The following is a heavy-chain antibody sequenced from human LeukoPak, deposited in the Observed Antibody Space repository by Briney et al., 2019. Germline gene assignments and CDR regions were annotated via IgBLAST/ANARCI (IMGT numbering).Heavy chain of an antibody. CDR2: IRGKAYGGTT. CDR3: TRGEGLGNYPYFDY. V-gene: IGHV3-49*04. Sequence: GGSLRLSCAASGFTFSSYEMHWVRQAPGKGLEWVGFIRGKAYGGTTEYAASVKGRFTISRDDSKSIAYLQMNSLKIEDTAVYYCTRGEGLGNYPYFDYWGQGTLVTVSS. D-gene: IGHD3-10*01. CDR1: GFTFSSYE. J-gene: IGHJ4*02.